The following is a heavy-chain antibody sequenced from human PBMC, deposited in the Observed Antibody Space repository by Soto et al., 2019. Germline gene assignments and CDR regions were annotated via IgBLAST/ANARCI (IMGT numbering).Heavy chain of an antibody. CDR3: ASMAVAGMDWFDP. D-gene: IGHD6-19*01. CDR1: GFTVSYYY. J-gene: IGHJ5*02. Sequence: HGGSRGRCWAASGFTVSYYYMSWIRQAPGKGLEWVSYISSSSSYTNYADSVKGRFTISRDNAKNSLYLQMNSLRAEDTAVYYCASMAVAGMDWFDPWGQGTLVTVSS. V-gene: IGHV3-11*06. CDR2: ISSSSSYT.